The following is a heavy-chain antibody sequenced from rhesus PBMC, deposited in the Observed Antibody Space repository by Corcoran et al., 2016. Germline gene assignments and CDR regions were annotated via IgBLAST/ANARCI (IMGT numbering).Heavy chain of an antibody. Sequence: QVQLQESGQGVVKPSETLSLTCAVSGGSISDSYRWSWLRQPPGKGLEWIGYIYGSSTSTNYNPSLKSRVTISKDTSKNQFSLKLSSVTAADTAVYYCARERGSEWYWYFDLWGPGTPITISS. V-gene: IGHV4S10*01. CDR1: GGSISDSYR. CDR2: IYGSSTST. J-gene: IGHJ2*01. CDR3: ARERGSEWYWYFDL. D-gene: IGHD6-25*01.